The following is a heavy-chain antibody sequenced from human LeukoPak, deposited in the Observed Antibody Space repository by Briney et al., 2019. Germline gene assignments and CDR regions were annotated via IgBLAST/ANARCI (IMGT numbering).Heavy chain of an antibody. CDR2: IYTSGST. J-gene: IGHJ4*02. Sequence: SETLSLTGTVSGGSISSGSYYWSWIRQPAGKGLEWIGRIYTSGSTNYNPSLKSRVTISVDTSKNQFSLKLSSVTAADTAVYYCARSRARIDYYGSGSTSRVIDYWGQGTLVTVSS. D-gene: IGHD3-10*01. CDR3: ARSRARIDYYGSGSTSRVIDY. CDR1: GGSISSGSYY. V-gene: IGHV4-61*02.